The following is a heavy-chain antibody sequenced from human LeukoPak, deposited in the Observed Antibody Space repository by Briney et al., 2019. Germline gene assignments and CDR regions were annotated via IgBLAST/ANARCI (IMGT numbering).Heavy chain of an antibody. V-gene: IGHV1-18*04. CDR2: ISAYNGNT. D-gene: IGHD3-22*01. CDR1: GYTFTGYY. J-gene: IGHJ5*02. Sequence: ASVKVSCKASGYTFTGYYMHWVRQAPGQGLEWMGWISAYNGNTNYAQKLQGRVTMTTDTSTSTAYMELRSLRSDDTAVYYCAREITRYYYDSSGYQPFDPWGQGTLVTVSS. CDR3: AREITRYYYDSSGYQPFDP.